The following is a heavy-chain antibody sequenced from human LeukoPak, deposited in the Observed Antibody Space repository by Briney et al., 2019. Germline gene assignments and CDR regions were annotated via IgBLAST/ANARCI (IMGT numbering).Heavy chain of an antibody. D-gene: IGHD3-10*01. V-gene: IGHV4-30-2*01. J-gene: IGHJ4*02. Sequence: PSETLSLTCAVSGGSISSGGYSWSWIRQPPGKGLEWIGYIYHSGSTYYNPSLKSRVTISVDRSKNQFSLKLSSVTAADTAVYYCAREGVSGLFDYWGQGTLVTVSS. CDR3: AREGVSGLFDY. CDR2: IYHSGST. CDR1: GGSISSGGYS.